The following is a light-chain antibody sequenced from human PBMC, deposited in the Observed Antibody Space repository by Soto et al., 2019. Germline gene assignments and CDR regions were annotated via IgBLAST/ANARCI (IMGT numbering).Light chain of an antibody. CDR2: AAS. V-gene: IGKV1-6*01. CDR1: QAIRND. CDR3: QHYNSYSEA. Sequence: AIQVTQSPSSLSASVGDRVTITCRASQAIRNDLSWYQQKPGKAPKLLIYAASSLQSGVPSRFSGSGSGTDFTLTISGLHPEDFATYYCQHYNSYSEAFGQGTKVDIK. J-gene: IGKJ1*01.